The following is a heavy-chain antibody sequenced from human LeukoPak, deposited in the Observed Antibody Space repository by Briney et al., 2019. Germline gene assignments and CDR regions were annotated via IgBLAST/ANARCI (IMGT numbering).Heavy chain of an antibody. D-gene: IGHD1-26*01. V-gene: IGHV4-38-2*02. J-gene: IGHJ4*02. CDR2: IHHSGST. CDR3: AIYSGSFFDY. Sequence: SETLSLTCTVSGYSISSGYYWVWIRQPPGQGLGWIGNIHHSGSTYQNPSLKSRVTVSVDTSKNQFSLRLSSVTAADTAVYYCAIYSGSFFDYWGQGTLVTVSS. CDR1: GYSISSGYY.